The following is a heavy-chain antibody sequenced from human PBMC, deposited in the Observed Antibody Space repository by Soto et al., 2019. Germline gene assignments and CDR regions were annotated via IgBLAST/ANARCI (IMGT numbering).Heavy chain of an antibody. V-gene: IGHV1-69*02. CDR1: GGTFSSHT. D-gene: IGHD2-2*01. J-gene: IGHJ4*02. Sequence: QVQLVQSGAEVKKPGSSVKVSCKASGGTFSSHTISWVRQAPGQGLEWMGRIIPILGIANYAQKFQGRVTITADKSTSTAYMELSSLRSEDTAVYYCARAYCSSTSCYVGGFDYWGQGTLVTVSS. CDR3: ARAYCSSTSCYVGGFDY. CDR2: IIPILGIA.